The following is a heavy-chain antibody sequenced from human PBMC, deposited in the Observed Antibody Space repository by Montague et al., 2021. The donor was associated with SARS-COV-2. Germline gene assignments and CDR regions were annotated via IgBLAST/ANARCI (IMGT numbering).Heavy chain of an antibody. Sequence: SETLSLTCTVTGGPISGSSDYWGWIRQSQGKGLDGVAGVVNSGTTNYTPPLKSRLTISVDTSKNQFSPKLNSVTAADTALYYCARREYSYGWGDWGQGTLVTVSS. J-gene: IGHJ4*02. V-gene: IGHV4-39*01. D-gene: IGHD5-18*01. CDR3: ARREYSYGWGD. CDR2: VVNSGTT. CDR1: GGPISGSSDY.